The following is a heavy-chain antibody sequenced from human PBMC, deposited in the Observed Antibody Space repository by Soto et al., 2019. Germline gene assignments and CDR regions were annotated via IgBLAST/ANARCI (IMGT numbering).Heavy chain of an antibody. CDR3: ASPSEGGYCSNHHYYYALDV. V-gene: IGHV1-69*01. Sequence: QVQLVQSGAEVKKPGSSVKVSCKISGGTFSRYSISWVLQAPGQGLEWMGGIVPIFGTRNYAQKFQDRVTITTDEYATTAHMELSNLRSEDPAVYYCASPSEGGYCSNHHYYYALDVWGQGTAVTVSS. CDR1: GGTFSRYS. D-gene: IGHD2-21*01. J-gene: IGHJ6*02. CDR2: IVPIFGTR.